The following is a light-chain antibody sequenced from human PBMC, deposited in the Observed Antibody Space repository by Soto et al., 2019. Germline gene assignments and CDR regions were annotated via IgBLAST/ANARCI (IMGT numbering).Light chain of an antibody. Sequence: DIVLTQSPGTRSLSPGERATLSCRASQSVTSSYLAWYQQKPGQAPRLLISGASSRATGIPDRFSGSGSGTDFTLTISRLEPEDFAVYYCQQYGSSPFTFGPGTNVDIK. CDR1: QSVTSSY. CDR3: QQYGSSPFT. V-gene: IGKV3-20*01. CDR2: GAS. J-gene: IGKJ3*01.